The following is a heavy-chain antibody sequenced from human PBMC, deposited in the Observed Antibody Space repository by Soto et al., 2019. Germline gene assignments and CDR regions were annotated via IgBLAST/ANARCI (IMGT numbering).Heavy chain of an antibody. CDR3: ARDLARKQQLAEERVG. CDR1: GFTFSSYS. V-gene: IGHV3-21*01. CDR2: ISSSSSYI. D-gene: IGHD6-13*01. J-gene: IGHJ4*02. Sequence: GGSLRLSCAASGFTFSSYSMNWVRQAPGKGLEWVSSISSSSSYIYYADSVKGRFTISRDNAKNSLYLQMNSLRAEDTAVYYCARDLARKQQLAEERVGWGQGTLVTVSS.